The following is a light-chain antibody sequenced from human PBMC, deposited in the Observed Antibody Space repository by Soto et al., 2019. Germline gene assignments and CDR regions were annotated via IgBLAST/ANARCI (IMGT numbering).Light chain of an antibody. J-gene: IGKJ4*01. CDR1: QSVGRNY. CDR2: GAS. Sequence: EIVLTQSPGTLSVSPGERATLSCRASQSVGRNYLAWYQQKPGQAPRLLISGASNRATGIPDRFSGSGSGTDFTLTISRLDPEDFAVYYCQQYADSPLTFGGGTKVE. CDR3: QQYADSPLT. V-gene: IGKV3-20*01.